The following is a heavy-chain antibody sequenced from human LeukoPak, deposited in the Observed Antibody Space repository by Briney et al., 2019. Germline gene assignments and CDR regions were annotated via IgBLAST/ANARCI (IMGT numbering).Heavy chain of an antibody. CDR3: ARHRPGIYDAFDI. CDR1: GYSFTSYW. D-gene: IGHD2/OR15-2a*01. CDR2: IYPADSDT. V-gene: IGHV5-51*01. J-gene: IGHJ3*02. Sequence: GESLKISCKGSGYSFTSYWIGWVRQMPGKSLEWMGIIYPADSDTRYSPSFQGQVTISADKSISTAYLQWSSLKASDTAMYYCARHRPGIYDAFDIWGQGTMVTVSS.